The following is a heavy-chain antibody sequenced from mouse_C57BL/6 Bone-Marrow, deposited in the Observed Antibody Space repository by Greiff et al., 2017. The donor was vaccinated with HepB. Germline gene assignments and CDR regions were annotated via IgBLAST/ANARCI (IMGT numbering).Heavy chain of an antibody. CDR3: ARSGLY. CDR1: GYTFTSYW. V-gene: IGHV1-59*01. Sequence: QVQLKQSGAELVRPGTSVKLSCKASGYTFTSYWMHWVKQRPGQGLEWIGVIDPSDSYTNYNQKFKGKATLTVDTSSSTAYMQLSSLTSEDSAVYYCARSGLYWGQGTLVTVSA. CDR2: IDPSDSYT. D-gene: IGHD3-1*01. J-gene: IGHJ3*01.